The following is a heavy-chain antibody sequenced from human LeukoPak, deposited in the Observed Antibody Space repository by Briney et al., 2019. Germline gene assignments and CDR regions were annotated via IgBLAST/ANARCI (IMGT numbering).Heavy chain of an antibody. V-gene: IGHV3-23*01. CDR2: ISGPGGAT. J-gene: IGHJ3*02. CDR3: AKEEYSSVRGAFDI. CDR1: GFTFSNYA. D-gene: IGHD6-19*01. Sequence: GSLRLSCAASGFTFSNYAMSWVRQAPGKGLEWVSTISGPGGATFYADSVKGRFTISRDNSKNTLYLQMNSLRVEDTAVYYCAKEEYSSVRGAFDIWGQGTMVTVSS.